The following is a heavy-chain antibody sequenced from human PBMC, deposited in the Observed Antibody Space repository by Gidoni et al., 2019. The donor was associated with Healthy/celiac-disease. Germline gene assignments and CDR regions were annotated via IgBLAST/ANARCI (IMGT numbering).Heavy chain of an antibody. D-gene: IGHD3-10*01. CDR2: IYYSGST. Sequence: QVQLQESGPGLVKPSQTLSLTCTVSGGSISSGVYYWSWIRQHPGKGLEWIGYIYYSGSTYYNPSLKSRVTISVDTSKNQFSLKLSSVTAADTAVYYCARDPSRVRGVPSTYYYYGMDVWGQGTTVTVSS. V-gene: IGHV4-31*03. CDR1: GGSISSGVYY. J-gene: IGHJ6*02. CDR3: ARDPSRVRGVPSTYYYYGMDV.